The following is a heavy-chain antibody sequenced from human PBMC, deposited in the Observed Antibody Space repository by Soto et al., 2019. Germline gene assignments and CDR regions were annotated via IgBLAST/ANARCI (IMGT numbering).Heavy chain of an antibody. CDR2: IYYSGST. Sequence: TSETLSLTCTVSGGSISSGGYYWSWIRQHPGKGLEWIGYIYYSGSTYYNPSLKSRVTISVDTSKNQFSLKLSSVTAADTAVYYCARVYNWNYYLWGQGTLVTVSS. J-gene: IGHJ4*02. V-gene: IGHV4-31*03. CDR1: GGSISSGGYY. CDR3: ARVYNWNYYL. D-gene: IGHD1-1*01.